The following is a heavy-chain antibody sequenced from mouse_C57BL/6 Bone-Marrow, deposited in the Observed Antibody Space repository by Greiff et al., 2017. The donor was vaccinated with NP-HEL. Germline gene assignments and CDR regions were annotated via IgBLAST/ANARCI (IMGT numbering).Heavy chain of an antibody. CDR2: IYPRSGNT. CDR3: ARDPLSYYGSRFAY. V-gene: IGHV1-81*01. J-gene: IGHJ3*01. Sequence: VQLQQSGAELARPGASVKLFCKASGYTFTSYGISWVKQRTGQGLEWIGEIYPRSGNTYYHEKFQGKAPLTADKSSSTAYMELRRLTSEDSAVYFCARDPLSYYGSRFAYWGQGTLVTVSA. CDR1: GYTFTSYG. D-gene: IGHD1-1*01.